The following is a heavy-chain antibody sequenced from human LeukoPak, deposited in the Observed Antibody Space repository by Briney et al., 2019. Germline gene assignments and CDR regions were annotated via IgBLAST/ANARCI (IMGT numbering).Heavy chain of an antibody. V-gene: IGHV3-64*02. CDR2: IVGNGDTS. CDR1: GFTFSNYA. D-gene: IGHD5-18*01. Sequence: GGSLRLSCAASGFTFSNYAMHWVRQAPGKGLEYVSAIVGNGDTSYYADSVKGRFTISRDNSKNTVYLQMGSLRTEDMAVYYCATRHEYSYPYWGQGTLVTVSS. J-gene: IGHJ4*02. CDR3: ATRHEYSYPY.